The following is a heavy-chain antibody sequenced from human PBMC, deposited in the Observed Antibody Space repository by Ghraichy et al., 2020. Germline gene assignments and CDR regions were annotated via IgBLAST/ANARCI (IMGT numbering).Heavy chain of an antibody. D-gene: IGHD3-9*01. CDR1: GFTFSSYW. Sequence: GESLNISCAASGFTFSSYWMHWVRQAPGKGLVWVSRINSDGSSTSYADSVKGRFTISRDNAKNTLYLQMNSLRAEDTAVYYCARGPRNILTGYPYDAFDIWGQGTMVTVSS. CDR3: ARGPRNILTGYPYDAFDI. V-gene: IGHV3-74*01. J-gene: IGHJ3*02. CDR2: INSDGSST.